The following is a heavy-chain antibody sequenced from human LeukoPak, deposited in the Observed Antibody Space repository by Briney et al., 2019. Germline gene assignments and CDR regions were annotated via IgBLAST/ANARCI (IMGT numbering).Heavy chain of an antibody. D-gene: IGHD1-26*01. CDR2: IRYDGSNK. CDR3: AKGRSGGSEHLDY. CDR1: GFTFSGYG. V-gene: IGHV3-30*02. J-gene: IGHJ4*02. Sequence: GGSLRLSCAASGFTFSGYGMHWVRQAPGKGLEWVAFIRYDGSNKYYADSVKGRFTISRDNSKNTLYLQMNSLRAEDTAVYYCAKGRSGGSEHLDYWGQGTLVTVSS.